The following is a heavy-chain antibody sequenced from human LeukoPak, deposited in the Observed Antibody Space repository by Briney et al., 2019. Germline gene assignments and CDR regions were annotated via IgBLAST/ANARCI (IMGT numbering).Heavy chain of an antibody. D-gene: IGHD4-11*01. J-gene: IGHJ3*02. CDR2: IYTGGNI. CDR3: ATPTGLPDAFDI. CDR1: GGSVSSGSYY. V-gene: IGHV4-61*02. Sequence: SETLSLTCTVSGGSVSSGSYYWSWVRQPAGRGLEWIGRIYTGGNINYNPSLKRRVTISLDTSKNQFSLKLSSVTAADTAVYYCATPTGLPDAFDIWGQGTMVTVSS.